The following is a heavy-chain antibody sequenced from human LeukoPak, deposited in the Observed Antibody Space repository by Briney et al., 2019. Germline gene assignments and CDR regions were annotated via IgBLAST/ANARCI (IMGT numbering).Heavy chain of an antibody. Sequence: PETLSLTCTVSGGSISSHYWSWIRQPPGKGLEWIGYIYYSGSTNYNPSLKSRVTISVDTSKNQFSLKLSSVTAADTAVYYCARGYDAFDIWGQGTMVTVSS. J-gene: IGHJ3*02. CDR1: GGSISSHY. CDR2: IYYSGST. CDR3: ARGYDAFDI. V-gene: IGHV4-59*11.